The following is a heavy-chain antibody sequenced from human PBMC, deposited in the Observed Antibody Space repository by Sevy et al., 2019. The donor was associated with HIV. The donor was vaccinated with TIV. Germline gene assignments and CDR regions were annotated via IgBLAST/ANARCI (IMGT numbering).Heavy chain of an antibody. Sequence: GGSLRLSCAASGFTVNSNYMTWVRQAPGKGLEGVSVIYSDGTTYHADSVKDRFTISRDNSKNTLYLQMNSLRAEDTAVYYCARGKSGYGYALNHWGQGTLVTVSS. CDR2: IYSDGTT. CDR3: ARGKSGYGYALNH. CDR1: GFTVNSNY. D-gene: IGHD5-18*01. V-gene: IGHV3-66*01. J-gene: IGHJ5*02.